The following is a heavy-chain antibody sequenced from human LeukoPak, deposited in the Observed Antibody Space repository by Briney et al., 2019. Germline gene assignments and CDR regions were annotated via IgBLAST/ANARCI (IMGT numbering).Heavy chain of an antibody. D-gene: IGHD3-22*01. CDR2: IYHSVSA. V-gene: IGHV4-30-4*08. CDR1: GGSISGSSYY. Sequence: SETLSLTCTVSGGSISGSSYYWGWIRQPPGKGLEWIGYIYHSVSAYYNPSLKSRVTISVDTSKKQFSLKLASVTAADTAMYFCARETLFDYDSGGYHERYYFDYWGQGILVTVSS. CDR3: ARETLFDYDSGGYHERYYFDY. J-gene: IGHJ4*02.